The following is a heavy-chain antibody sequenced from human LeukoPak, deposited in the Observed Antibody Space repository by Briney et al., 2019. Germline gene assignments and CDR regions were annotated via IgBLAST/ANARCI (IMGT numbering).Heavy chain of an antibody. D-gene: IGHD5-12*01. CDR1: GYFINSNYY. J-gene: IGHJ4*02. CDR2: ISHSRST. Sequence: SETLSLTCTGSGYFINSNYYWGWIRQPPGKGLEWITTISHSRSTYYNPHLKSRVTMSVETSKHQFSLKLSSVTAADTAVYYCARINTITAPFDYWGQGTLVTVPS. CDR3: ARINTITAPFDY. V-gene: IGHV4-38-2*02.